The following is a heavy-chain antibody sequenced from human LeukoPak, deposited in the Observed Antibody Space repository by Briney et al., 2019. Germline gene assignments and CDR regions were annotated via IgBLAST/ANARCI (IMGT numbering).Heavy chain of an antibody. V-gene: IGHV3-74*03. D-gene: IGHD5-18*01. Sequence: GGSLRLSCAASGFTFSSYYMLWVRQAPGKGLAWVSTIKGDETSTKYADSVRGRFTVSRDNARNTLYLQLNSLRAEDTAIYYCAMGYRSAYSWDSWGQGTLVTVSS. CDR2: IKGDETST. CDR3: AMGYRSAYSWDS. CDR1: GFTFSSYY. J-gene: IGHJ4*02.